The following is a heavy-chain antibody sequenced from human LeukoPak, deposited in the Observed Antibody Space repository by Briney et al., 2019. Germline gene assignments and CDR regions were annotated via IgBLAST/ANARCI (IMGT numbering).Heavy chain of an antibody. CDR3: AKGGVVGAIPATYYYYYMDV. CDR1: GFTFSSYA. Sequence: GGSLRLSCAASGFTFSSYAMSWVRQAPGKGLEWVSGISNSGGSTYYADSVKGRFTISRDNSKNTLYLQMNSLRAEDTAVYYCAKGGVVGAIPATYYYYYMDVWGKGTTVTVSS. V-gene: IGHV3-23*01. CDR2: ISNSGGST. J-gene: IGHJ6*03. D-gene: IGHD1-26*01.